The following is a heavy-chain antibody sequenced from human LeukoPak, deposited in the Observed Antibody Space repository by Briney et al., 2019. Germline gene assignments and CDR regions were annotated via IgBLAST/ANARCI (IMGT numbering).Heavy chain of an antibody. J-gene: IGHJ4*02. CDR2: ISGSGGST. V-gene: IGHV3-23*01. Sequence: GGSLRLSCAASGFTFNSYAMSWVRQAPGKGLEWVSAISGSGGSTYYADSVKGRFTISRDNSKNTLYLQMNSLRAEDTAVYYCAKECIAARLLSNFDYWGQGTLVTVSS. CDR3: AKECIAARLLSNFDY. CDR1: GFTFNSYA. D-gene: IGHD6-6*01.